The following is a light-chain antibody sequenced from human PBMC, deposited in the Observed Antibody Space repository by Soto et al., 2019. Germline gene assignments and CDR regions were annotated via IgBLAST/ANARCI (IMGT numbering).Light chain of an antibody. CDR1: GSNIGSNT. Sequence: QSVLTQPPSASGTPGQRVTISCSGSGSNIGSNTVSWYQQVPGTAPKLLIYSNDQWPSGVPDRFSGSKSGTSASLAISGLQSEDEAHYYCAAWDDSLNEGVFGGGTQLTVL. CDR3: AAWDDSLNEGV. J-gene: IGLJ3*02. CDR2: SND. V-gene: IGLV1-44*01.